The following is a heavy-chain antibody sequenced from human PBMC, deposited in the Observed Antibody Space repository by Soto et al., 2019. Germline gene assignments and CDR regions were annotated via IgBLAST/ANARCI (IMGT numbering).Heavy chain of an antibody. CDR1: GFTFSSYA. CDR3: AKVSMIVVVMTLGDYFDY. CDR2: ISGSGGST. V-gene: IGHV3-23*01. Sequence: PVGSLRLSCAASGFTFSSYAMSWVRQAPGKGLEWVSAISGSGGSTYYADSVKGRFTISRDNSKNTLYLQMNSLRAEDTAVYYCAKVSMIVVVMTLGDYFDYWGQGTLVTVSS. J-gene: IGHJ4*02. D-gene: IGHD3-22*01.